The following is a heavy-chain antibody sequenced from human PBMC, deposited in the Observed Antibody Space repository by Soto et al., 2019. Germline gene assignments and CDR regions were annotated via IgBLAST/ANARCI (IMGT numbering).Heavy chain of an antibody. CDR3: AKSGVYYYYGMDV. D-gene: IGHD1-26*01. J-gene: IGHJ6*02. CDR2: ISGSGGST. Sequence: PGGSLRLSCAASGFTFSSYAMILVRQAPGKGLEWVSAISGSGGSTYYADSVKGRFTISRDNSKNTLYLQMNSLRAEDTAVYYCAKSGVYYYYGMDVWGQGTTVTVSS. V-gene: IGHV3-23*01. CDR1: GFTFSSYA.